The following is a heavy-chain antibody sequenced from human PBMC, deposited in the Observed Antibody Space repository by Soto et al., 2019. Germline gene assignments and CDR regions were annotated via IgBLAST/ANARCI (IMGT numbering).Heavy chain of an antibody. CDR2: ISGSGGST. V-gene: IGHV3-23*01. CDR1: GFTFSSYA. D-gene: IGHD6-19*01. J-gene: IGHJ4*02. Sequence: PGGSLRLSCAASGFTFSSYAMSWVRQAPGKGLEWVSAISGSGGSTYYADSVKGRFTISRDNSKNTLYLQMNSLRAEDTAVYYCAKRYSSGWYWQQTDYFDYWGQGTLVTAPQ. CDR3: AKRYSSGWYWQQTDYFDY.